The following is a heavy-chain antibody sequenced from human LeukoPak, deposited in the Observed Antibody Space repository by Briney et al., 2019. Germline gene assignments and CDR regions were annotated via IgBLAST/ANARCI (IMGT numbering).Heavy chain of an antibody. CDR3: ARDLGQRGVVTAHYWYFDL. V-gene: IGHV4-4*07. J-gene: IGHJ2*01. CDR1: GGSISTKY. D-gene: IGHD2-21*02. CDR2: VHTSGTT. Sequence: SETLSLTCTVSGGSISTKYWSWIRQPAGKGLEWIGRVHTSGTTRYNPSLRSRVTISVDNSKNQFSLNLTSATATDTAVYYCARDLGQRGVVTAHYWYFDLWGRGTLVTVSS.